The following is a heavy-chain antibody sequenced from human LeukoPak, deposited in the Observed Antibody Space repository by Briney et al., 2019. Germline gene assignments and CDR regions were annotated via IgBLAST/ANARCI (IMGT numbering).Heavy chain of an antibody. Sequence: GGSLRLSCAASGFTFSSYWMSWVRQAPGKGQEWVANIKQDGSEKYYVDSVKGRFTISRDNAKNSLYLQMNSLRAEDTAVYYCARGGATMVRPNSYYYYGMDVWGQGTTVTVSS. CDR3: ARGGATMVRPNSYYYYGMDV. CDR1: GFTFSSYW. V-gene: IGHV3-7*01. J-gene: IGHJ6*02. D-gene: IGHD3-10*01. CDR2: IKQDGSEK.